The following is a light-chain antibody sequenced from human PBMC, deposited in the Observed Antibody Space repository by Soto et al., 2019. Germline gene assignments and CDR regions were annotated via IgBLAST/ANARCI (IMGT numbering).Light chain of an antibody. CDR3: QQLNSYPYT. CDR1: QGISSY. J-gene: IGKJ2*01. CDR2: AAS. Sequence: AIRMTQSPSSLSASTGDRVTITCRASQGISSYLAWYQQKPGKAPKLLIYAASTLQSGVPSRFSGSGSGTDFTLTISCLQPEDFATYYCQQLNSYPYTFGQGTKVDIK. V-gene: IGKV1-8*01.